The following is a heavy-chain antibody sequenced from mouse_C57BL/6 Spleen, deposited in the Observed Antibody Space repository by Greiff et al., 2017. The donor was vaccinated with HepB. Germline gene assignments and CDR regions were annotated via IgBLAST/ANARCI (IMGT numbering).Heavy chain of an antibody. J-gene: IGHJ4*01. CDR3: ARDDGPYAMDY. D-gene: IGHD2-3*01. Sequence: DVKLQESGPGLVKPSQSLSLTCSVTGYSITSGYYWNWIRQFPGNKLEWMGYISYDGSNNYNPSLKNRISITRDTSKNQFFLKLNSVTTEDTATYYCARDDGPYAMDYWGQGTSVTVSS. V-gene: IGHV3-6*01. CDR1: GYSITSGYY. CDR2: ISYDGSN.